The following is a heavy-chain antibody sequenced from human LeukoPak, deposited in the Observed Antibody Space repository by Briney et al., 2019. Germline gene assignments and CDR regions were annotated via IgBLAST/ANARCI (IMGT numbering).Heavy chain of an antibody. V-gene: IGHV4-4*07. CDR3: ARGSGYYQAFDI. Sequence: SETLSLTCSVSGDSISYFYWSWIRQAAGKGLEWIGRMSSSGNNDYNASLKSRVTMSVDTSKNQLSLKVISVTAADTAVYYCARGSGYYQAFDIWGQGTMVTVSS. CDR1: GDSISYFY. CDR2: MSSSGNN. J-gene: IGHJ3*02. D-gene: IGHD3-10*01.